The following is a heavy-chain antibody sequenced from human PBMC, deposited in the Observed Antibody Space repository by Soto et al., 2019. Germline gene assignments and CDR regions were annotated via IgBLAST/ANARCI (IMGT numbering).Heavy chain of an antibody. V-gene: IGHV4-39*01. CDR2: IYYIGST. CDR3: ARHEAPSGWYFDY. J-gene: IGHJ4*02. D-gene: IGHD6-19*01. Sequence: IYYIGSTYYNPSLKSRVTISVDTSKNQFSLKLSSVTAADTAVYYCARHEAPSGWYFDYWGQGTLVTVSS.